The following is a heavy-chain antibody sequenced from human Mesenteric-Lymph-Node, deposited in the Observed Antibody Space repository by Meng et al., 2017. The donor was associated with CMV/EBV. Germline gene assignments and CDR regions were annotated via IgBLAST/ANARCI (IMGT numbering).Heavy chain of an antibody. CDR3: ARGSSYDILTGYFDY. D-gene: IGHD3-9*01. CDR2: INHSGST. Sequence: QVQLPQWGAGLLEPSETLSVTCAVYGGSFSGYYWNWIRQSPEKGLEWIGEINHSGSTTYNPSFTSRIIISVDTSTNQISLNMSSVTAADTAVYYCARGSSYDILTGYFDYWGQGALVTVSS. J-gene: IGHJ4*02. V-gene: IGHV4-34*01. CDR1: GGSFSGYY.